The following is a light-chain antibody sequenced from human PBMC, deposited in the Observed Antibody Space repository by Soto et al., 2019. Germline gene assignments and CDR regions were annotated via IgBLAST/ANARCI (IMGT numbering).Light chain of an antibody. CDR3: AEYTSSSTLV. CDR2: EVS. CDR1: SSDVGGYNY. V-gene: IGLV2-14*01. J-gene: IGLJ1*01. Sequence: QSALTQPASVSGSPGQSITISCTGTSSDVGGYNYVSWYQQHPGKAPKLMIYEVSNRPSGVSNRFSGSRSGNTASLTISGLQAEDEAEYTSSSTLVFGTGTKLTVL.